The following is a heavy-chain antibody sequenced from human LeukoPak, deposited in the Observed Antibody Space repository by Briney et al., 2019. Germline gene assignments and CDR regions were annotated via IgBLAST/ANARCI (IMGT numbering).Heavy chain of an antibody. CDR1: GGSFSSGSYY. Sequence: PSETLSLTCTVSGGSFSSGSYYWGWIRQPPGKWLEWIADIFYSGNTYYNPSLTSRVTISVDTSKSQFSLRLSSVTAADTAVYYCARREYSSGWYFFDYWGQGILVTVSS. CDR3: ARREYSSGWYFFDY. V-gene: IGHV4-39*01. D-gene: IGHD6-19*01. CDR2: IFYSGNT. J-gene: IGHJ4*02.